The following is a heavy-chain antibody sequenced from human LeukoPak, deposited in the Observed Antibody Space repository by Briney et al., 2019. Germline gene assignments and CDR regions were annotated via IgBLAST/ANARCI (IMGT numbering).Heavy chain of an antibody. Sequence: GGSLRLSCAASGFTFDDYGMSWVRQAPGKGLEWVSGINWNGGSTGYADYVKGRFTISRDNAKNSLYLQMNSLRAEDTALYYCARVSGIQLWGYFDYWGQGTLVTVSS. V-gene: IGHV3-20*04. CDR1: GFTFDDYG. J-gene: IGHJ4*02. CDR3: ARVSGIQLWGYFDY. D-gene: IGHD5-18*01. CDR2: INWNGGST.